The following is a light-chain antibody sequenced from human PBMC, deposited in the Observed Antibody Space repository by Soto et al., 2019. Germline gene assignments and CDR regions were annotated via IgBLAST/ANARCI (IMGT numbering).Light chain of an antibody. J-gene: IGLJ2*01. V-gene: IGLV2-8*01. CDR1: SSDVGGYDF. Sequence: HSALTKPPSASGSPGQSVTISCTGASSDVGGYDFVSWYQQHPGKAPKLMIYDVTKRPSGVPDRFSGSKSGNTASLTVSGLQADDEADYYCYSYAGSSLPVAFGGGTKLTV. CDR2: DVT. CDR3: YSYAGSSLPVA.